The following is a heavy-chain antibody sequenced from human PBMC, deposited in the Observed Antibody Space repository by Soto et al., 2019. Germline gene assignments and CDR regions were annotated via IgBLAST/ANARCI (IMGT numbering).Heavy chain of an antibody. CDR2: ISYDGSNK. Sequence: GGSLRLSCAASGFTFSSYAMHWVRQAPGKGLEWVAVISYDGSNKYYADSVKGRFTISRDNSKNTLYLQMNSLRAEDTAVYYCARDLEGYYDSSGYYFDYWGQGTLVTVSS. V-gene: IGHV3-30-3*01. J-gene: IGHJ4*02. CDR1: GFTFSSYA. D-gene: IGHD3-22*01. CDR3: ARDLEGYYDSSGYYFDY.